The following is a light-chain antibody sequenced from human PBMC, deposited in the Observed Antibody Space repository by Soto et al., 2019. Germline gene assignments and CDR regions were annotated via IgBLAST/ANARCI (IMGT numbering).Light chain of an antibody. J-gene: IGLJ1*01. CDR1: SSDVGGYNH. CDR2: DVS. CDR3: CSYAGSYTRYV. V-gene: IGLV2-11*01. Sequence: QSALTQPRSVSGSPGQSVTISCTGTSSDVGGYNHVSWYQQHPGKAPKLMIYDVSKRPSGVPDRFSGSKSGNTASLTISGLQAEDEADYYCCSYAGSYTRYVFGTGTKLTVL.